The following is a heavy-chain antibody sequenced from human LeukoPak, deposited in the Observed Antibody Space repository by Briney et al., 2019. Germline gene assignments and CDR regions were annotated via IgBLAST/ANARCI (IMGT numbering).Heavy chain of an antibody. CDR1: GFTFSSYA. Sequence: GGSLRLSCAASGFTFSSYAMSWVRQAPGKGLEWVSAISGSGGSTYYADSVKGRFTISRDNSKNTPYLQMNSLRAEDTAVYYCANGYCSSTSCYTGYYYYGMDVWGQGTMVTVSS. V-gene: IGHV3-23*01. CDR2: ISGSGGST. J-gene: IGHJ6*02. D-gene: IGHD2-2*02. CDR3: ANGYCSSTSCYTGYYYYGMDV.